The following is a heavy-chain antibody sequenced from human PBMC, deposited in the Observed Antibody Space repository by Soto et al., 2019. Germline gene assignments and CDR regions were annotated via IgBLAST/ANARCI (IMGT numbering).Heavy chain of an antibody. V-gene: IGHV4-59*12. J-gene: IGHJ4*02. CDR1: GGTIGDYY. Sequence: SETLSLTCSISGGTIGDYYWSWIRQPPGKGLEWLAYIYYTGKTDQNPSLERRVSISLGTSKNQFSLNLRSVTAADTAIYYCARDVNDSSGSQGFDYWGQGTLVTVSS. CDR2: IYYTGKT. CDR3: ARDVNDSSGSQGFDY. D-gene: IGHD3-22*01.